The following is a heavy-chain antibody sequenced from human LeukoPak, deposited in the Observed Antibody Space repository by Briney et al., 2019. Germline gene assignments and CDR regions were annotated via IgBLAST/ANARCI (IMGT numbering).Heavy chain of an antibody. V-gene: IGHV5-51*01. CDR3: ARLSGIVTPFDY. D-gene: IGHD1-26*01. CDR2: IYPADSDA. CDR1: EYSFTRFW. J-gene: IGHJ4*02. Sequence: GESLKISCKASEYSFTRFWIAWVRQMPGKGLEWMGIIYPADSDARYSPSFQGQVTISADKSISTAYLQWSSLKASDTAVYYCARLSGIVTPFDYWGQGTLVTVSS.